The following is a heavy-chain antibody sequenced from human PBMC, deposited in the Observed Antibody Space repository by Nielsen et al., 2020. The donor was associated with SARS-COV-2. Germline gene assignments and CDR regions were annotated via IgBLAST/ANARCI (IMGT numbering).Heavy chain of an antibody. CDR3: AREGPDFWSTSDKRGWFGP. CDR2: VSNDGNIQ. D-gene: IGHD3-3*01. V-gene: IGHV3-30*03. CDR1: GFTFSIYA. J-gene: IGHJ5*02. Sequence: GESLKISCAASGFTFSIYAMHWVRQAPGKGLEWVAVVSNDGNIQYYSDSVKGRFTISRDNSKNTVYLQMNSLRPEDTAVYYCAREGPDFWSTSDKRGWFGPWGQGILVTVS.